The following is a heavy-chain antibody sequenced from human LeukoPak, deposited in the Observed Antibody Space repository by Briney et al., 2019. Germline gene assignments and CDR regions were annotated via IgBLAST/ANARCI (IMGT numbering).Heavy chain of an antibody. V-gene: IGHV3-30*18. Sequence: PGGSLRLSCAASGFTFSSYGMHWVRQAPGKGLEWVAVISYDGSNKYYADSVKGRFTISRDNSKNTLYPQMNSLRAEDTAVYYCAKDGPHDYGDYYFDYWGQGTLVTVSS. CDR2: ISYDGSNK. J-gene: IGHJ4*02. D-gene: IGHD4-17*01. CDR1: GFTFSSYG. CDR3: AKDGPHDYGDYYFDY.